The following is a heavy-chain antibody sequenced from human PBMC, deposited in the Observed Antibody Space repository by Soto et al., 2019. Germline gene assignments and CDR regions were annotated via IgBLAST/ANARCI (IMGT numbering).Heavy chain of an antibody. V-gene: IGHV4-59*01. CDR3: VRGGPLTKAKNWFDP. CDR1: GGPISSYY. Sequence: SETLSLTCTVSGGPISSYYWSWIRQPPGKGLEWIGYIYYSGSTNYNPSLKSRVTISVDTSKNQFSLKLSSVTAADTAVYYCVRGGPLTKAKNWFDPWGQGTLVTVSS. CDR2: IYYSGST. J-gene: IGHJ5*02. D-gene: IGHD2-8*01.